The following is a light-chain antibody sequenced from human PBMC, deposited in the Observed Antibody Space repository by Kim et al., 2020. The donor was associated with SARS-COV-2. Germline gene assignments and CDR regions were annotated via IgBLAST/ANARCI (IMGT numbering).Light chain of an antibody. Sequence: APGQTSSMTCGGTNIGSKSVHWYQQKPGQAPVLVIYYDSDRPSGIPERFSGSNSGNTATLTISRVEAGDEADYYCQVWDSSSDHPVFGGGTQLTVL. CDR1: NIGSKS. V-gene: IGLV3-21*04. J-gene: IGLJ3*02. CDR3: QVWDSSSDHPV. CDR2: YDS.